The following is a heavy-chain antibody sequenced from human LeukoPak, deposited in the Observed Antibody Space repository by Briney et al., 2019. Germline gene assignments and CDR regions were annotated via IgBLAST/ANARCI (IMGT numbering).Heavy chain of an antibody. Sequence: GGSLRLSCAASGFTVRSNYMSWVRQAPGKGLQWVSVIYNSGSTDYADSVKGRFTVSRDDSKNTLYLQMNSLRAEDTAVYYCARMNYISSGWGAPFDYWGQRTLVTVSS. V-gene: IGHV3-66*01. CDR2: IYNSGST. CDR3: ARMNYISSGWGAPFDY. D-gene: IGHD1-7*01. CDR1: GFTVRSNY. J-gene: IGHJ4*02.